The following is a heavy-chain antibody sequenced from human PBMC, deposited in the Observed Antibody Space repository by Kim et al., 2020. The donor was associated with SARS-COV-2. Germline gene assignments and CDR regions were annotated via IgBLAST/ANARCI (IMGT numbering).Heavy chain of an antibody. J-gene: IGHJ4*02. Sequence: GGSLRLSCAASGFTFSNYGMVWVRQAPEKGLEWVSSISESGGDTKYADSVKGRFTFSRDNSKNTLYLQMNSLRAEDTAVYYCAKAQDGSYDYWGQGTLVTVSS. D-gene: IGHD2-2*03. CDR1: GFTFSNYG. V-gene: IGHV3-23*01. CDR2: ISESGGDT. CDR3: AKAQDGSYDY.